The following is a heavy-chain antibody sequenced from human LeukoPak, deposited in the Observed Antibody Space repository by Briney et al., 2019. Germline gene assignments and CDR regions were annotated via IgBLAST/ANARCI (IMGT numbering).Heavy chain of an antibody. V-gene: IGHV4-59*01. CDR1: GGSISSYY. Sequence: PSETLSLTCTVSGGSISSYYWSWIRQPPGKGLEWIGYIYYSGSTNYNPSLKSRVTISVDTSKNQFSLKLSSVTAADTAVYYCARAPGYYYDSSGYYSFDYWGQGTLVTVSS. CDR3: ARAPGYYYDSSGYYSFDY. CDR2: IYYSGST. D-gene: IGHD3-22*01. J-gene: IGHJ4*02.